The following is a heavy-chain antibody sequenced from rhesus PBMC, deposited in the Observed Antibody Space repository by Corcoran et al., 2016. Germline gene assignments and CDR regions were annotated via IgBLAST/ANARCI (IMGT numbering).Heavy chain of an antibody. CDR2: ISSASSYL. CDR3: TRGRDSGGWSEFDN. V-gene: IGHV3-183*01. D-gene: IGHD6-37*01. Sequence: EVQLVESGGGLVQPGGSLRLSCAASGFTLGDYGMHWVRQAPGKGLEWVSSISSASSYLYYADSVKGRFTISRDNAKNSLSLQMSSLRAEDTAVYYCTRGRDSGGWSEFDNWGQGVLVTVSS. J-gene: IGHJ4*01. CDR1: GFTLGDYG.